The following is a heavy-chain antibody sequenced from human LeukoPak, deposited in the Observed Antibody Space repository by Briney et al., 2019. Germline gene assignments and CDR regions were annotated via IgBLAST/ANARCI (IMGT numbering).Heavy chain of an antibody. CDR3: ARGGNLPLDY. CDR2: ISSSSSYI. J-gene: IGHJ4*02. V-gene: IGHV3-21*01. Sequence: GGSLRLSCAASGFTFSSYSMNWVRQVPGKGLEWVSSISSSSSYICYADSVKGRFTISRDNAKNSLYLQMNSLRAEDTAVYYCARGGNLPLDYWGQGTLVTVSS. CDR1: GFTFSSYS. D-gene: IGHD3-10*01.